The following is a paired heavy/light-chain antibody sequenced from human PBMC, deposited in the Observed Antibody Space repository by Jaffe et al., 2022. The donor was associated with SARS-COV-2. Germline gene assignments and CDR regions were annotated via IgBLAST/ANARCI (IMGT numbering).Heavy chain of an antibody. Sequence: QQQLQESGPGLVKPSETLSLTCIVSGGSISNVNYYWGWIRQPPGKGLEWIGSIRYDGGTHYSSSLKSRVTMSVDSSKNQFSLKVTSVTAADTAVYYCARVFDSSGSLGYDYYAMDVWGRGTTVTVSS. J-gene: IGHJ6*02. CDR1: GGSISNVNYY. CDR3: ARVFDSSGSLGYDYYAMDV. V-gene: IGHV4-39*01. CDR2: IRYDGGT. D-gene: IGHD3-22*01.
Light chain of an antibody. CDR3: QVWDNIFDHVV. CDR2: YDS. Sequence: YVVTQPPSVSVAPGKTARITCGGKNIGGKSVNWYQQRPGQAPLLVIHYDSDRPSGIPERFSGSSDDNTATLSISRVEVGDEADYYCQVWDNIFDHVVFGGGTKLTVL. CDR1: NIGGKS. V-gene: IGLV3-21*04. J-gene: IGLJ2*01.